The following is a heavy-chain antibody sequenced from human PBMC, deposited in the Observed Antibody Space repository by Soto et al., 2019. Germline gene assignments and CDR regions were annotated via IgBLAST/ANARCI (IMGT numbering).Heavy chain of an antibody. CDR1: GFTFSDYY. D-gene: IGHD6-13*01. CDR2: ISNSSIYS. Sequence: GGSQILSCAASGFTFSDYYRTWIRQAPGKGLEWVAYISNSSIYSNYVASVKGRFTISRDNAENSLYLQMNNLRAEDTAVYYCARDRGSSTWSDSWGQGTLVTVSS. CDR3: ARDRGSSTWSDS. J-gene: IGHJ5*01. V-gene: IGHV3-11*05.